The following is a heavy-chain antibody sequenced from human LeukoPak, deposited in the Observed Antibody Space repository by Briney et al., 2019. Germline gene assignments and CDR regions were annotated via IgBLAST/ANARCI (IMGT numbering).Heavy chain of an antibody. CDR2: ISSSSSTI. CDR1: GFTFSSYS. J-gene: IGHJ6*02. D-gene: IGHD6-13*01. Sequence: GGSLRLSCAASGFTFSSYSMNWVRQAPGKGLEWVSYISSSSSTIYYADSVKGRFTISRDNSKNTLYLQMNSLRAEDTAVYYCARDRGIAALYYYYYGMDVWGQGTTVTVSS. CDR3: ARDRGIAALYYYYYGMDV. V-gene: IGHV3-48*01.